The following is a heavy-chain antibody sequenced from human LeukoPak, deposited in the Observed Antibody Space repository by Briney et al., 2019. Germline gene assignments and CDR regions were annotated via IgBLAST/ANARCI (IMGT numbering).Heavy chain of an antibody. CDR1: GYTFTGYY. CDR3: ARDLYCSSTSCYLFDY. Sequence: ASVKVSCKASGYTFTGYYMHWVRQAPRQGLAWMGWINPNSGGTNYAQKFQGRVTMSRDTSISTAYMELSRLRSDDTAVYYCARDLYCSSTSCYLFDYWGQGTLVTVSS. CDR2: INPNSGGT. D-gene: IGHD2-2*01. J-gene: IGHJ4*02. V-gene: IGHV1-2*02.